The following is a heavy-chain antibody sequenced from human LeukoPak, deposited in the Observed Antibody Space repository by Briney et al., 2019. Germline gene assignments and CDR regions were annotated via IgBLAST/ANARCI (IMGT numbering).Heavy chain of an antibody. V-gene: IGHV1-2*02. CDR2: INPNSGGT. CDR3: ARNFGGYDSPIYYYYYYMDV. D-gene: IGHD5-12*01. CDR1: GYTFTGYY. J-gene: IGHJ6*03. Sequence: ASVKVSCKASGYTFTGYYMHWVRQAPGQGLEWMGWINPNSGGTNYAQKFQGRVTMTRDTSISTAYMELSRLRSDDTAVYYCARNFGGYDSPIYYYYYYMDVWGKGTTVTVSS.